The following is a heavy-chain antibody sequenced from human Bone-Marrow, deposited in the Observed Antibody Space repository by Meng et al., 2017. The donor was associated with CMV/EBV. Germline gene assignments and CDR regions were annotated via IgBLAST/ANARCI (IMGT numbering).Heavy chain of an antibody. Sequence: KFSCKASCFSFPFFTLHLVRQAPGQRLEWLGWINTAYGNSHYSQNFQGRVIITRDTSTTTAYMEMSSLRSEDTAVYYCAGDRGNRFDYWGQGALVTVSS. CDR3: AGDRGNRFDY. D-gene: IGHD3-10*01. J-gene: IGHJ4*02. CDR2: INTAYGNS. CDR1: CFSFPFFT. V-gene: IGHV1-3*04.